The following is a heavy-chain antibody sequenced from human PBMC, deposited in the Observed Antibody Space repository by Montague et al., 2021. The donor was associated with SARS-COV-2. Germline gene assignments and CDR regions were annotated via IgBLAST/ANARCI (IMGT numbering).Heavy chain of an antibody. D-gene: IGHD2-15*01. CDR3: GRGVVAATPVVDY. Sequence: ETLSLTCTVSGDSISSFYWNWIRQPAGKGLEWIGRIYASGGTNYNPSLKSRVTMSVDTSKNQFSLKLNSVTAADTAVYYCGRGVVAATPVVDYWGRGTLVTVFS. CDR1: GDSISSFY. CDR2: IYASGGT. V-gene: IGHV4-4*07. J-gene: IGHJ4*02.